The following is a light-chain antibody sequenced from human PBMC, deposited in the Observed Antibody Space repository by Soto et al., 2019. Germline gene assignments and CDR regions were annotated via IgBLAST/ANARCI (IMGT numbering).Light chain of an antibody. CDR1: QNIRTW. CDR2: KAS. Sequence: DIQLAQSPSTLSASVGDRITITCRASQNIRTWVAWYQQKPGRAPKLLISKASTLQSGVPSRFSGSGSGTEFILTISSLQPDDFATYYCQPHTTFGQGTTVEVK. V-gene: IGKV1-5*03. CDR3: QPHTT. J-gene: IGKJ1*01.